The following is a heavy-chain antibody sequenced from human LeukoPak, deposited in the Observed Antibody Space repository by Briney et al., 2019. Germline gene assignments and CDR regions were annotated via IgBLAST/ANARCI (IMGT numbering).Heavy chain of an antibody. CDR3: ARLGGVWSAPL. CDR1: GGSISSSSYY. D-gene: IGHD3-3*01. V-gene: IGHV4-39*01. J-gene: IGHJ4*02. CDR2: IYYSGST. Sequence: PSETLSLTCTVSGGSISSSSYYWGWIRQPPGKGLEWIGSIYYSGSTYYNPSLKSRVTISVDTSKNQFSLKLSSVTAADTAVYYCARLGGVWSAPLWGQGTLVTVSS.